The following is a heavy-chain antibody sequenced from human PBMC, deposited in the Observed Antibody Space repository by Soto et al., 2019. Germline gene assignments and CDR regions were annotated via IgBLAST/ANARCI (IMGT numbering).Heavy chain of an antibody. Sequence: GGSLRLSCAASGFTFSSYAMSWVRQAPGKGLEWVSAISGSGGSTYYADSVKGRFTISRDNSKNTLYLQMNSLRAEAKAVSYCAKKMFSSSPHDAFDIWGQGTMVTVSS. J-gene: IGHJ3*02. CDR2: ISGSGGST. V-gene: IGHV3-23*01. CDR3: AKKMFSSSPHDAFDI. CDR1: GFTFSSYA. D-gene: IGHD6-13*01.